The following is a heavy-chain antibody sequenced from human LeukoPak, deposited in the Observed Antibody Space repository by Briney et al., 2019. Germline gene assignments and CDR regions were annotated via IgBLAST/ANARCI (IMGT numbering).Heavy chain of an antibody. D-gene: IGHD1-7*01. V-gene: IGHV4-59*02. Sequence: SETLSLTCTVSGGSVSSYYWSWIRQPPGKGLGWIGYIYYSGSTNYNPSLKSRVTISVDTSKNQFSLKLSSVTAADTAVYHCARDNWNYGSSMDVWGQGTTVTVSS. J-gene: IGHJ6*02. CDR3: ARDNWNYGSSMDV. CDR1: GGSVSSYY. CDR2: IYYSGST.